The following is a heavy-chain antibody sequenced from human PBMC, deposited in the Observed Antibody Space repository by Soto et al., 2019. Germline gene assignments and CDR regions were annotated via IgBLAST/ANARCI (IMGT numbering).Heavy chain of an antibody. CDR3: ARDRDGYNSNRFGP. D-gene: IGHD5-12*01. CDR2: ISTGSSYI. J-gene: IGHJ5*02. Sequence: PGGSLRLSCAASGFTLSTHNMNWVRQAPGRGLEWVSSISTGSSYIYYADSVKGRFTISRDNAQNSLYLQMNRLTVEDTAVYYGARDRDGYNSNRFGPWGRGXLVTVSS. V-gene: IGHV3-21*01. CDR1: GFTLSTHN.